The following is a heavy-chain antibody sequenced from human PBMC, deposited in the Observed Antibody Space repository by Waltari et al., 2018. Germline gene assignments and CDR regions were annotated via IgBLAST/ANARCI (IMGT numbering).Heavy chain of an antibody. CDR1: GFNFNAFG. CDR3: AREDKVLYGVGAFDI. CDR2: LSSDGTNK. V-gene: IGHV3-30*03. D-gene: IGHD5-12*01. J-gene: IGHJ3*02. Sequence: QVQLVESGGGVVQPGRSLRLSCAASGFNFNAFGMHWVRQAPGKGLEWVAILSSDGTNKYYGDSVRGRFTISRDNSRKILYLEMSSLTPEDTAVYYCAREDKVLYGVGAFDIRGQGTMVTVSS.